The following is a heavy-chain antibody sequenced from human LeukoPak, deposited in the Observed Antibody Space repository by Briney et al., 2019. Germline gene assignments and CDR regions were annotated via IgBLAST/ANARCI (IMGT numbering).Heavy chain of an antibody. CDR3: ASQPYCSSTSCTDLTD. D-gene: IGHD2-2*01. V-gene: IGHV1-69*05. Sequence: SVKVSCKASGGTFSSYAISWVRQAPGQGLEWMGGIIPIFGTANYAQKFQGRVTITTDESTSTAYMELSSLRSEDTAVYYCASQPYCSSTSCTDLTDWGQGTLVTVSS. CDR2: IIPIFGTA. CDR1: GGTFSSYA. J-gene: IGHJ4*02.